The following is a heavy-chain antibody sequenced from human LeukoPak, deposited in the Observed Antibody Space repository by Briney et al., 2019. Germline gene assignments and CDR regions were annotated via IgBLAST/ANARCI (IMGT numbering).Heavy chain of an antibody. CDR3: ARAYSVVPAAILAFDY. CDR1: GGTFSSYA. CDR2: IIPIFGTA. J-gene: IGHJ4*02. Sequence: ASVKVSCKASGGTFSSYAISWVRQAPGQGLGWMGGIIPIFGTANYAQKFQGRVTITTDESTSTAYMELSSLRSEDTAVYYCARAYSVVPAAILAFDYWGQGTLVTVSS. V-gene: IGHV1-69*05. D-gene: IGHD2-2*02.